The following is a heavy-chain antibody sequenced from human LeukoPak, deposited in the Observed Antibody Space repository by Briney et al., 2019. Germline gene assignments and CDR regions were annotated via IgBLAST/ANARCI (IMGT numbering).Heavy chain of an antibody. CDR3: ARRHSSCWFYY. CDR1: GYSISNGYY. V-gene: IGHV4-38-2*02. J-gene: IGHJ4*02. D-gene: IGHD6-19*01. Sequence: SETLSLTCTVSGYSISNGYYWDWIRQPPGRGLEWIGNIYRSGSTPYNPSLKSRVTISVDTSKNQFSLKVNSVTAADTAVYYCARRHSSCWFYYWGQGTLVTVSS. CDR2: IYRSGST.